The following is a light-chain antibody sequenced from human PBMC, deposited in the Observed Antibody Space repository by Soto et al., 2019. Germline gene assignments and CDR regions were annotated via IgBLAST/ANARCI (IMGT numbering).Light chain of an antibody. V-gene: IGKV3-15*01. CDR1: QSVSSN. Sequence: EIVMTQSPATLSVSPGERATLSCRASQSVSSNLAWYQQKPGQAPRLLIYGASTRATGIPARFSGSGSGTEFTHTISSLQSEDFAVYYCQKYKNWPPWTFGQGPKVEIK. J-gene: IGKJ1*01. CDR3: QKYKNWPPWT. CDR2: GAS.